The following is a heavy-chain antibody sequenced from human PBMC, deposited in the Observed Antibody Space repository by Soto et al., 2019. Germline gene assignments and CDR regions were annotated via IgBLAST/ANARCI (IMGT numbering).Heavy chain of an antibody. CDR1: GDPISGGYF. CDR3: ARDIRVVPSRSAAGNNGHPRGGCGY. J-gene: IGHJ4*01. D-gene: IGHD2-21*01. Sequence: PSETLSLTFSVSGDPISGGYFWGWIRQPPGKGLAWIGGIFHSGITYYNPTLKSGFTISVDTSRDQFSLRLSSVTAADTAVYYCARDIRVVPSRSAAGNNGHPRGGCGYWAHGTQVTVSS. V-gene: IGHV4-38-2*02. CDR2: IFHSGIT.